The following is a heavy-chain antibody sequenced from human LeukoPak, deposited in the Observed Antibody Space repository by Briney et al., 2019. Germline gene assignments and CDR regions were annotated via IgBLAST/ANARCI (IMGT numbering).Heavy chain of an antibody. Sequence: GGSLRLSCAASGFTFSSYGVHWVRQAPGKGLEWVAVIWYVGSNKYYADSVKGRLTISRDNSKNTLYLQMNSLRAEDTAVYYCAKEDGSGSNWFDPWGQGTLVTVSS. CDR2: IWYVGSNK. J-gene: IGHJ5*02. CDR3: AKEDGSGSNWFDP. V-gene: IGHV3-33*06. CDR1: GFTFSSYG. D-gene: IGHD3-10*01.